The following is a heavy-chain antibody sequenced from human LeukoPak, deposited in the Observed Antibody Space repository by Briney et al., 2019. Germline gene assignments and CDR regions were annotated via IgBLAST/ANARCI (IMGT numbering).Heavy chain of an antibody. Sequence: SETLSLTCTVSGGSISSDSSYWGWIRQPPGKGLEWIGTIYYTGSPYYNSSLKSRVTISVDTSKNQFSLKLSSVTAADTAVYYCASLLNGGVSHWFDPWGQGTLVTVSS. D-gene: IGHD7-27*01. J-gene: IGHJ5*02. CDR1: GGSISSDSSY. CDR2: IYYTGSP. CDR3: ASLLNGGVSHWFDP. V-gene: IGHV4-39*01.